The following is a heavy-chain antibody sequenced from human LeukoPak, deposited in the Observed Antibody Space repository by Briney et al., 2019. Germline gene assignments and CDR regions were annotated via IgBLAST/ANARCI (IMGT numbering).Heavy chain of an antibody. CDR3: ARDQIRTGTNGYMDV. Sequence: PGGSLRLSCAASGFTVSSNYVSWVRQAPGKGLEWVSVIYSGGSTYYADSVKGRFTISRDNSKNTLYLQMNSLRAEDTAVYYCARDQIRTGTNGYMDVWGKGTTVTVSS. V-gene: IGHV3-66*02. D-gene: IGHD1-7*01. CDR2: IYSGGST. J-gene: IGHJ6*03. CDR1: GFTVSSNY.